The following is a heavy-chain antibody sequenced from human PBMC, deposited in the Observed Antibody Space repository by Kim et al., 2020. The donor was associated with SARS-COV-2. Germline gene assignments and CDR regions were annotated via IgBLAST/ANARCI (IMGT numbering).Heavy chain of an antibody. J-gene: IGHJ5*02. CDR3: ARDGYNWNYRSWFDP. Sequence: SVKVSCKASGGTFSSYAISWVRQAPGQGLEWMGRIIPILGIANYAQKFQGRVTITADKSTSTAYMELSSLRSEDTAVYYCARDGYNWNYRSWFDPWGQGTLVTVSS. V-gene: IGHV1-69*04. D-gene: IGHD1-7*01. CDR1: GGTFSSYA. CDR2: IIPILGIA.